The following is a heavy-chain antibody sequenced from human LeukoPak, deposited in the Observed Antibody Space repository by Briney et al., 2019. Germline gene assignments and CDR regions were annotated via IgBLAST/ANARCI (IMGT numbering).Heavy chain of an antibody. CDR2: IRSKAYGGTT. CDR3: SSLSDSDY. V-gene: IGHV3-49*04. D-gene: IGHD5-18*01. CDR1: GFTFGYYA. J-gene: IGHJ4*02. Sequence: GGSLRLSCTASGFTFGYYAMSWVRQAPGKGLEWVGFIRSKAYGGTTEYAASVKGRFTISRDDSKSIAYLQMNSLKTEDTAVYHCSSLSDSDYWGQGTLVTVSS.